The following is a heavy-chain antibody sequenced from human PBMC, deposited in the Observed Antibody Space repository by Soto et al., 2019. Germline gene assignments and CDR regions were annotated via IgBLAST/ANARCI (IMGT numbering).Heavy chain of an antibody. CDR3: SLGGSDFDS. CDR1: GFTFSSYA. CDR2: ISTNGGST. Sequence: EVQLVESGGGLVQPGGSLRLSCAASGFTFSSYAMHWVRQAPGKGLEYVSAISTNGGSTYYANSVKGRFTIPRDNSENTLCLQTGSLRAEAMADYGCSLGGSDFDSWGQGTLVTVSS. J-gene: IGHJ4*02. D-gene: IGHD3-16*01. V-gene: IGHV3-64*01.